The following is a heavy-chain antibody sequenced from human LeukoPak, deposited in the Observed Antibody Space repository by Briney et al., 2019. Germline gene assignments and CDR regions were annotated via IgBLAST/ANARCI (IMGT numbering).Heavy chain of an antibody. D-gene: IGHD2-2*02. CDR3: ARDGLDCSSTSCYSDY. CDR1: GFTFSSYA. CDR2: ISSNGGST. J-gene: IGHJ4*02. Sequence: GGSLRLSCAASGFTFSSYAMHWVRQAPGKGLEYVSAISSNGGSTYYANSVKGRFTISRDNSKNTLYLQMGSLRAEDMAVYYCARDGLDCSSTSCYSDYWGQGTLVTVSS. V-gene: IGHV3-64*01.